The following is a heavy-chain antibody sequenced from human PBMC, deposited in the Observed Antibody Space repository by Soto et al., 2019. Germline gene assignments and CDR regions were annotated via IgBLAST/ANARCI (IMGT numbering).Heavy chain of an antibody. CDR2: IKSLTDGGAT. J-gene: IGHJ5*02. D-gene: IGHD3-22*01. Sequence: GGSLRLSCAASRFSFSNAWMNWVRQAPGRGLEWVGRIKSLTDGGATDYAAPVKGRFTISRDDSKDTLYLHMNNLKSEDTAMYFCTADLPDNWFDPWGQGTLVTVSS. CDR3: TADLPDNWFDP. CDR1: RFSFSNAW. V-gene: IGHV3-15*01.